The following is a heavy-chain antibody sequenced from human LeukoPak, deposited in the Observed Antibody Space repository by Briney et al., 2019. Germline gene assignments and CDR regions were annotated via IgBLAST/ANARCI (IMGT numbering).Heavy chain of an antibody. CDR3: ARDPSPFYYTDV. Sequence: ASVKVSCKASGYTFRDYYIHWVRQAPGQGLEWMGWINPKSGGTKYAQKFQGRFTMTRDTSISTAYMELSSLRSDDTAVYYCARDPSPFYYTDVWGKGTTVIVSS. CDR2: INPKSGGT. J-gene: IGHJ6*03. D-gene: IGHD6-6*01. CDR1: GYTFRDYY. V-gene: IGHV1-2*02.